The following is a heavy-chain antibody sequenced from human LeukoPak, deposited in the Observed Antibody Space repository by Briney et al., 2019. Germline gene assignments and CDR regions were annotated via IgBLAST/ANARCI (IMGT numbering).Heavy chain of an antibody. D-gene: IGHD1-26*01. V-gene: IGHV3-30*18. Sequence: PGGSLRLSCAASGFTFSSYGMHWVRQAPGKGLEWVSVISYDGSNKYYADSVKGRFTISRDNSKSTRYLQMNSLRAEDTAVYYCAKEMGATNYFEYWGQGTLVTVSS. J-gene: IGHJ4*02. CDR2: ISYDGSNK. CDR3: AKEMGATNYFEY. CDR1: GFTFSSYG.